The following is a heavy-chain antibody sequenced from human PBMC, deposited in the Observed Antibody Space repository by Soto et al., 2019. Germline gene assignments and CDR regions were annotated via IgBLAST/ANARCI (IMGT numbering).Heavy chain of an antibody. CDR2: IFFSGNT. J-gene: IGHJ4*02. Sequence: PSETLSLTCTVSGGSILNGGHYWTWIRQHPGKGLEWIGKIFFSGNTHYNPALKSRLTFSVDTAKNQFSLRLTSVTAADTATYNGARDNYGGMFDYWGPGTLVTVSS. CDR3: ARDNYGGMFDY. CDR1: GGSILNGGHY. D-gene: IGHD4-17*01. V-gene: IGHV4-31*03.